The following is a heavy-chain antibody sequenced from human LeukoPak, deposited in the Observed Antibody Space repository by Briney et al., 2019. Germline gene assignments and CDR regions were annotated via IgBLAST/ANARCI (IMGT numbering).Heavy chain of an antibody. D-gene: IGHD6-19*01. CDR3: ASWPVGWYGEDS. CDR1: GLRVSSNF. J-gene: IGHJ4*02. CDR2: ICGGGST. Sequence: GGSLRLSCAATGLRVSSNFMSWVRQAPGKGLEWVSVICGGGSTYYADSVKGRFTISRDTPKNTLYLQMNSLRVEDTAVYYCASWPVGWYGEDSWGQGTLVTVSS. V-gene: IGHV3-53*01.